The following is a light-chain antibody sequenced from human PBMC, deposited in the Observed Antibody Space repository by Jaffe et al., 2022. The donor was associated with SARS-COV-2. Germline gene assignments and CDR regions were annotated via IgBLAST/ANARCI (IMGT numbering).Light chain of an antibody. CDR2: DVS. J-gene: IGLJ1*01. V-gene: IGLV2-14*01. CDR3: SSYTMSSTYV. CDR1: SSDVGSYNY. Sequence: QSALTQPASVSGSPGQSITISCTGTSSDVGSYNYVSWYQQHPGKAPKLMIYDVSNRPSGISNRFSGSKSGNTASLTISGLQAEDEADYYCSSYTMSSTYVFGTGTKVTVL.